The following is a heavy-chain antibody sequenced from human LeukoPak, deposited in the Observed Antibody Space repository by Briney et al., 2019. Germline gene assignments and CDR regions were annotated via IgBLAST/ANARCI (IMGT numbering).Heavy chain of an antibody. CDR1: GFTFSSFW. V-gene: IGHV3-7*01. Sequence: GGSLRLSCAASGFTFSSFWVTWVRQAPGKGLEWVANIKLDGSEKYYVDSVKGRFTISRDNAKNSLYLQMNSLRAEDTAVYYCARGGGYLFDYWGQGTLVTVSS. J-gene: IGHJ4*02. CDR3: ARGGGYLFDY. D-gene: IGHD1-26*01. CDR2: IKLDGSEK.